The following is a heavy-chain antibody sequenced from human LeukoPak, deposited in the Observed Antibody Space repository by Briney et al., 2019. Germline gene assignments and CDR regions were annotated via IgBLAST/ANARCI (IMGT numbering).Heavy chain of an antibody. D-gene: IGHD3-16*01. CDR3: ARGQKALWGGGNDY. CDR1: GFSFSIYR. Sequence: PGGSLRLSCAASGFSFSIYRMNWVRQAPGKGLEWVAVISYDGSNKYYADSVKGRFTISRDNSKNTLYLQMNSLRAEDTAVYYCARGQKALWGGGNDYWGQGTLVTVSS. CDR2: ISYDGSNK. J-gene: IGHJ4*02. V-gene: IGHV3-30-3*01.